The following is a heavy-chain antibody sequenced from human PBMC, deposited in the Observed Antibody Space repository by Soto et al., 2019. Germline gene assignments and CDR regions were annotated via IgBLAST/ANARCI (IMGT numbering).Heavy chain of an antibody. D-gene: IGHD3-10*01. CDR2: IGTAGDT. V-gene: IGHV3-13*04. Sequence: GGSLRLSCAASGFTFSSYDMHWVRQATGKGLEWVSAIGTAGDTYYPGSVKGRFTITRENAKNSLYLQMNSLRAGDTALYYCARAHYYGSGSHAFDIWGQGTMVTVSS. CDR1: GFTFSSYD. CDR3: ARAHYYGSGSHAFDI. J-gene: IGHJ3*02.